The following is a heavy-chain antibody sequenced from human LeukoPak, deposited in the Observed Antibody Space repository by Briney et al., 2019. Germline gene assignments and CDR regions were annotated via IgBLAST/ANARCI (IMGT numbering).Heavy chain of an antibody. CDR3: ARAIFGDSYPGIDV. D-gene: IGHD3-10*01. CDR2: IFVSGST. J-gene: IGHJ6*02. V-gene: IGHV4-4*07. Sequence: MASETLSLTCTVSGGSIGNYYWTWIPQPAGKGLEWIGRIFVSGSTNYNHSLKGRVTMSVDTSKKQFSLRLASMSAADTAVYFCARAIFGDSYPGIDVWGQGTTVTVSS. CDR1: GGSIGNYY.